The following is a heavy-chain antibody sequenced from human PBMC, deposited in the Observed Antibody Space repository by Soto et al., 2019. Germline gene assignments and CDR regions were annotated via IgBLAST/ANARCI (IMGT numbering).Heavy chain of an antibody. CDR1: GYTFTGYY. V-gene: IGHV1-2*04. Sequence: QVQLVQSGAEVKKPGASVKVSCKASGYTFTGYYMHWVRQAPGQGLEWMGWINPNSGGTNYAQKLQGWVTMTRDTSTSTAYMELGKLRSDDTAVYYCAGGDYCSGGSCYSNFDYWGQGTLVTVSS. CDR2: INPNSGGT. CDR3: AGGDYCSGGSCYSNFDY. J-gene: IGHJ4*02. D-gene: IGHD2-15*01.